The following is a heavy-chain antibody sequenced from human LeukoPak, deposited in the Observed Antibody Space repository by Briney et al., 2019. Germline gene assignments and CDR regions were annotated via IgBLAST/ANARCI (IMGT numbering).Heavy chain of an antibody. CDR3: ATPFTSYGSGEFDP. J-gene: IGHJ5*02. D-gene: IGHD3-10*01. CDR1: GYTLTELS. CDR2: FDPEDGET. Sequence: ASVKVSCKVSGYTLTELSMHWVRQAPGKGLEWMGGFDPEDGETIYAQKFQGRVTMTEDTSTDTAYMELSSPRSEDTAVYYCATPFTSYGSGEFDPWGQGTLVTVSS. V-gene: IGHV1-24*01.